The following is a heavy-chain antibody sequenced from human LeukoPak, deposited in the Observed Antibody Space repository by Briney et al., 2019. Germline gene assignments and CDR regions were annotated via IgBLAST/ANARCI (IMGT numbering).Heavy chain of an antibody. CDR3: ARTYYDSSGYSTLGTNWFDP. D-gene: IGHD3-22*01. Sequence: SQTLSLTCAISGDSVSSNSVAWNWIRQSPSRGLEWLGRTYYRSKWYNDYAVSVKSRITINPDTSKNQFSLQLNSVTPEDTAVYYCARTYYDSSGYSTLGTNWFDPWGQGTLVTVSS. V-gene: IGHV6-1*01. J-gene: IGHJ5*02. CDR2: TYYRSKWYN. CDR1: GDSVSSNSVA.